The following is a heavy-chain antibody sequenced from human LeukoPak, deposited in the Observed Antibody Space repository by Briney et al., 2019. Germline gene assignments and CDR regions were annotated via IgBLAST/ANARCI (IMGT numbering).Heavy chain of an antibody. CDR3: ARVWDYIPRGRFDD. CDR2: ISPLNGQT. Sequence: ASMKVSCKAYAYPFINYAISWVRQAPGQGLEWMGWISPLNGQTNYAQNLPDKVTMTIDTTTSTASMELRGLRSDDTGVYYCARVWDYIPRGRFDDWGQGTRVIVSS. V-gene: IGHV1-18*04. CDR1: AYPFINYA. J-gene: IGHJ4*02. D-gene: IGHD3-10*02.